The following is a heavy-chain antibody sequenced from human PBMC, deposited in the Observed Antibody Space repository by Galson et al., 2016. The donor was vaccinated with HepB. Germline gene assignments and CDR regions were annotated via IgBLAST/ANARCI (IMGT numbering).Heavy chain of an antibody. V-gene: IGHV4-39*02. D-gene: IGHD2-15*01. Sequence: SETLSLTCTVFSGSVSTSTHHWGWIRQPPGKGLEWIGTIYISGMTYYNPSLESRVTISVDMSQNQFSLQLRSVTDADTAVYYCARGSGYYYYYGLDVWGQGTTVTVSS. CDR2: IYISGMT. CDR1: SGSVSTSTHH. J-gene: IGHJ6*02. CDR3: ARGSGYYYYYGLDV.